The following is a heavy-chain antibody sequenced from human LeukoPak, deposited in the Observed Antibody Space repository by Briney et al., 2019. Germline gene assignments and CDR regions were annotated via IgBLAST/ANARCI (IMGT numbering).Heavy chain of an antibody. Sequence: ASVKVSCKASGYSFNKYAVNWVRQAPGQGLEWMGWINTDTRNPTYAQAFTGRVVLSLDSSVSTAYLQINNLQADDTAIYYCARGQGLCSAGACSFDYWGQGSLVTVSS. CDR2: INTDTRNP. V-gene: IGHV7-4-1*02. J-gene: IGHJ4*02. CDR1: GYSFNKYA. CDR3: ARGQGLCSAGACSFDY. D-gene: IGHD2-21*02.